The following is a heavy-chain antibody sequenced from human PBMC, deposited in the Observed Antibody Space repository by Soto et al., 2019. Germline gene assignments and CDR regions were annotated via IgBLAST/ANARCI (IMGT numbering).Heavy chain of an antibody. CDR2: INHSGST. V-gene: IGHV4-34*01. Sequence: PSETLSLTCAVYGGSFSGYYWSWIRQPPGKGLEWIGEINHSGSTNYNPSLKSRVTISVDTSKNQFSLKLSSVTAADTAVYYCARVEYSSGWYYFDYWGQGTLVTVSS. J-gene: IGHJ4*02. CDR1: GGSFSGYY. CDR3: ARVEYSSGWYYFDY. D-gene: IGHD6-19*01.